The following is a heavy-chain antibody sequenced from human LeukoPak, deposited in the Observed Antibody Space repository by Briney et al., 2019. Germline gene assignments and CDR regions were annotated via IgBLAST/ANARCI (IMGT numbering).Heavy chain of an antibody. CDR1: GFTFTNAW. CDR3: ATRINRDGYNWAFDH. CDR2: IKSRTDGGTT. D-gene: IGHD5-24*01. V-gene: IGHV3-15*01. Sequence: GGSLRLSCAASGFTFTNAWMYWVRQAPGKGLEWVARIKSRTDGGTTDYAAPVKGRFTISRDDSKNTLYLEMNSLKTEDTGVFYCATRINRDGYNWAFDHWGQGTLVTVSS. J-gene: IGHJ4*02.